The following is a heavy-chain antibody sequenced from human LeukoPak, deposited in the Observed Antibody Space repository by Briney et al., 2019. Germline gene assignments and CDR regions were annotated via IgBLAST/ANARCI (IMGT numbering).Heavy chain of an antibody. Sequence: SETLSLTCNVSGGSISTYYWSWIRQPPGKGLEWIGYIYDSGNTNYNPSLKSRVSISVDTSKNQFSLKLNSVTAADTAVYYCARTTEDCSSTSCYQYWFDPWGQGTLVTVSS. J-gene: IGHJ5*02. V-gene: IGHV4-59*01. CDR1: GGSISTYY. CDR3: ARTTEDCSSTSCYQYWFDP. D-gene: IGHD2-2*01. CDR2: IYDSGNT.